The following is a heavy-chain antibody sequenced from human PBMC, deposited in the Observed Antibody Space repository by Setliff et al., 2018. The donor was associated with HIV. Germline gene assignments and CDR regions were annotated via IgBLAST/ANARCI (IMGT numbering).Heavy chain of an antibody. V-gene: IGHV4-34*01. CDR1: GESFSGYY. CDR3: ARGIPALGTSYYFDY. CDR2: INGSGSV. D-gene: IGHD6-13*01. Sequence: SETLSLTCAVYGESFSGYYWSWIRQPPGKGLDWIGEINGSGSVNYNPSLKSRVTISVDISKKQFSLKLSSVTAADTAVYYCARGIPALGTSYYFDYWGQGTRVTVSS. J-gene: IGHJ4*02.